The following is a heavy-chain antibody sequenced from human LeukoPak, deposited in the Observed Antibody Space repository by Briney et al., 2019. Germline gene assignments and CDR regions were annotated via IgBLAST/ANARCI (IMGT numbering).Heavy chain of an antibody. CDR3: ARGGSGAYYFDY. D-gene: IGHD3-10*01. CDR2: INPSGGIT. CDR1: GYTFTSYY. J-gene: IGHJ4*02. Sequence: ASVKVSCKASGYTFTSYYMHWVRQAPGQGLEWMGIINPSGGITSYAQKFQGRVTMTRDRSISTAYMELSRLRSDDTAVYYCARGGSGAYYFDYWGQGTLVTVSS. V-gene: IGHV1-46*01.